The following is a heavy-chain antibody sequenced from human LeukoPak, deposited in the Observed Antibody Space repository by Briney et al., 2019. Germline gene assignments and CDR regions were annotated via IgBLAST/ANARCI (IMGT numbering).Heavy chain of an antibody. Sequence: PGRSLRLSCAASGFTFSSYAMHWVRQAPGKGLEWVAVISYDGSNKYYADSVKGRFTISRDNSKNTLYLQMNSLRAEDTAVYYCARVFLYDFWSGELYYFDYWGQGTLVTVSS. CDR2: ISYDGSNK. J-gene: IGHJ4*02. CDR1: GFTFSSYA. D-gene: IGHD3-3*01. CDR3: ARVFLYDFWSGELYYFDY. V-gene: IGHV3-30-3*01.